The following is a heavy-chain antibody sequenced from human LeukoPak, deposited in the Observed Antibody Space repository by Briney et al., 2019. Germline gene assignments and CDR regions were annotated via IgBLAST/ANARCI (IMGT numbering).Heavy chain of an antibody. CDR3: ARGAANIYYYYLDV. CDR2: IYSSGSA. Sequence: SETLSLTCTVSGGSIRNSYWSWLRQPAGKGLEWIGRIYSSGSACYNPSLKSRVTMSVDTSKNQFSLRLDSVTAADTAVYYCARGAANIYYYYLDVWGNGTTVTVSS. V-gene: IGHV4-4*07. D-gene: IGHD2-15*01. CDR1: GGSIRNSY. J-gene: IGHJ6*03.